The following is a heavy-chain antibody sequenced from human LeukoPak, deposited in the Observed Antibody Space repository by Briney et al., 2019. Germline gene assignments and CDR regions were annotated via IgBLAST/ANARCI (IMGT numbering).Heavy chain of an antibody. CDR1: GFTFSSYA. Sequence: PGGSLRLSCAASGFTFSSYAMTWVRQAPGKGLEWVSGISGSGGNTYYADSVKGRFIISRDNSKNTLYLQVNSLRAEDTAVYYCARFGSNSWTRYFDPWGQGTLVTVSS. J-gene: IGHJ5*02. D-gene: IGHD3/OR15-3a*01. CDR2: ISGSGGNT. CDR3: ARFGSNSWTRYFDP. V-gene: IGHV3-23*01.